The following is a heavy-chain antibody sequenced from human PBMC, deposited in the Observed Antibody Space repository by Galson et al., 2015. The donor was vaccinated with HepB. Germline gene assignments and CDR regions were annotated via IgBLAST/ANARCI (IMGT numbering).Heavy chain of an antibody. CDR3: ARDSPTVTTGRAFDI. CDR2: IITILGKA. CDR1: GGTFSSYT. V-gene: IGHV1-69*08. J-gene: IGHJ3*02. Sequence: SVKVSCKASGGTFSSYTISWVRQAPGQGLEWMGRIITILGKANYAQKFQGRVTITADKSTSTAYLELSSLRSEDTAVYYCARDSPTVTTGRAFDIWGQGTMVTVSS. D-gene: IGHD4-17*01.